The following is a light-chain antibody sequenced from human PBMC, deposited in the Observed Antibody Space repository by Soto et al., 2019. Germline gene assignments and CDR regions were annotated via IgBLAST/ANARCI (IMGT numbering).Light chain of an antibody. Sequence: EIVMTHSPATLSVSPGERATLSCRASQSVSSNLAWYQQKPGQAPRLLIYGASTRATGIPARFSGSGSGTEFTLTISSLQSEDFAVYYCHQYGSSPITFGLGTRLEIK. CDR2: GAS. J-gene: IGKJ5*01. CDR3: HQYGSSPIT. CDR1: QSVSSN. V-gene: IGKV3-15*01.